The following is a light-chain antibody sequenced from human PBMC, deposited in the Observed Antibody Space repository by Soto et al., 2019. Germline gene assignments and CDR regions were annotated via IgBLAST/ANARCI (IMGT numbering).Light chain of an antibody. CDR3: MQATHGPHT. J-gene: IGKJ2*01. Sequence: DVVMTQSPLSLPVTLGQPASIPCRSSQSLVRSDGNTFLNWFHQRPGQSPRRLIYRVSNRDSGVPDRFSGSGSGTDFTLKISRVEAEDVGVYYCMQATHGPHTFGQGTKLEIK. CDR1: QSLVRSDGNTF. V-gene: IGKV2-30*02. CDR2: RVS.